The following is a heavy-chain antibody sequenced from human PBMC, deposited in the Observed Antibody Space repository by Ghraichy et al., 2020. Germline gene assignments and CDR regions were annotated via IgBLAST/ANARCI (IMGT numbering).Heavy chain of an antibody. CDR1: GFTFSSYW. D-gene: IGHD3-10*01. CDR3: VRDIGMF. CDR2: IKEDGSEK. J-gene: IGHJ4*02. Sequence: GESLNISCAASGFTFSSYWMSWVRQAPGKGLEWVAYIKEDGSEKDYVDSVKGRFTISRDNAKNSLFLQMNSLRAEDTAVYYCVRDIGMFWGQGTLVTVSS. V-gene: IGHV3-7*01.